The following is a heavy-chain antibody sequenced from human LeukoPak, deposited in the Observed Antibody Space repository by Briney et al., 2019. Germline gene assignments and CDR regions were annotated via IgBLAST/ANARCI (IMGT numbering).Heavy chain of an antibody. CDR1: GFTFSSYS. D-gene: IGHD5-24*01. Sequence: PGGSLRLSCAASGFTFSSYSMNWVRQAPGKGLEWVSSISSSSSYIYYADSVKGRFTISRDNAKNSLYLQMNSLRAEDMAVYYCARDFTLTATNWDWGQGTLVTVSS. J-gene: IGHJ4*02. CDR2: ISSSSSYI. V-gene: IGHV3-21*01. CDR3: ARDFTLTATNWD.